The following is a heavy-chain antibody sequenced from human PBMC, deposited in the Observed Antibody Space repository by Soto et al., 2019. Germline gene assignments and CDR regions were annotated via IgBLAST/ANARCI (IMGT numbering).Heavy chain of an antibody. D-gene: IGHD2-2*01. CDR1: GYTFTSYG. Sequence: ASVKVSCKASGYTFTSYGISWVRQAPGQGLEWMGWISAYNRNTNYAQKFEDRVTMTTDTSTSTAYMELRSLRSDDTAVYYCARVGAYCVSTSCHDYWGQGTLVTVS. V-gene: IGHV1-18*01. CDR2: ISAYNRNT. J-gene: IGHJ4*02. CDR3: ARVGAYCVSTSCHDY.